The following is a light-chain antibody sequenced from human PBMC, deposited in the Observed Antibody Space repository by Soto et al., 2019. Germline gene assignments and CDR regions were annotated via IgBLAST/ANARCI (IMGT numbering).Light chain of an antibody. J-gene: IGLJ2*01. Sequence: QSVLTQPPSVSAAPGQKVTISCSGSSSNIGNNYVSWYQHLPGTAPKLLIYDNNKRPSGIPDRFSGFKSGTSATLGITGLQTGDEADYDCETWDSSLSVVVFGGGTKVTVL. CDR2: DNN. CDR1: SSNIGNNY. CDR3: ETWDSSLSVVV. V-gene: IGLV1-51*01.